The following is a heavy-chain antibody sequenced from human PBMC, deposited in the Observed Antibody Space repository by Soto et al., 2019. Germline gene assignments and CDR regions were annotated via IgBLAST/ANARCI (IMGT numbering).Heavy chain of an antibody. D-gene: IGHD5-18*01. CDR2: ISYDGSNK. Sequence: QVQLVESGGGVVQPGRSLRLSCAASGFTFSSYGMHWVRQAPGKGLEWVAVISYDGSNKYYADSVKGRFTISRDNSKNTLYLQMSSRRAEDTAVYYCAKDDTVYYYGMDVWGQGTTVTVSS. CDR1: GFTFSSYG. V-gene: IGHV3-30*18. J-gene: IGHJ6*02. CDR3: AKDDTVYYYGMDV.